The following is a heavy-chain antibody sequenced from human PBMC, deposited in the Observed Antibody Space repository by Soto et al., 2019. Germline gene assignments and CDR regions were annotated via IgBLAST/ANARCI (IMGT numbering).Heavy chain of an antibody. Sequence: GSGRTLVNPTQTLTLTCTVSGFSLSTSGMCVSWIRQPPGKALEWLARIDWDDDKYYSTSLKTRLTISKDTSKNQVVLTMTNMDPVDTATYYCARIRRNYYDSSGYYRNDAFDNWGQGTMVTVSS. CDR2: IDWDDDK. CDR1: GFSLSTSGMC. CDR3: ARIRRNYYDSSGYYRNDAFDN. V-gene: IGHV2-70*11. J-gene: IGHJ3*02. D-gene: IGHD3-22*01.